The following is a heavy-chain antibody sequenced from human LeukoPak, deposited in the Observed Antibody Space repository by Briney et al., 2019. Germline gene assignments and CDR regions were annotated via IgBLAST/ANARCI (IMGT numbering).Heavy chain of an antibody. CDR2: IYYSGST. D-gene: IGHD2-2*01. CDR1: GGSISSSSFY. CDR3: ARQLGYCSSTSCYADKVDY. J-gene: IGHJ4*02. Sequence: SETLSLTCTVSGGSISSSSFYWGWIRQPPGKGLEWIGSIYYSGSTYYNPSLKSRVTISVDTSKNQFSLKLSSVTAADTAVYYCARQLGYCSSTSCYADKVDYWGQGTLVTVSS. V-gene: IGHV4-39*01.